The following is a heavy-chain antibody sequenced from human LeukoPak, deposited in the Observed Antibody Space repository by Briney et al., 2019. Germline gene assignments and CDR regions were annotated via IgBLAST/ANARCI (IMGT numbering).Heavy chain of an antibody. J-gene: IGHJ4*02. CDR2: IYSGGST. V-gene: IGHV3-53*01. CDR3: ARGYDSSGYYPDY. CDR1: GFTVSSNY. Sequence: PGGSLRLSCAASGFTVSSNYMSWVRQAPGKGLEWVSVIYSGGSTYYADSVKGRFTISRDNSKNTLYLQMNSLRAEDTAVYYCARGYDSSGYYPDYWGQGTLVTVSS. D-gene: IGHD3-22*01.